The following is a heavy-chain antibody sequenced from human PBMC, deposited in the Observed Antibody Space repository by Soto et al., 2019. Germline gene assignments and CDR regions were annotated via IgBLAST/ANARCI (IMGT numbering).Heavy chain of an antibody. J-gene: IGHJ6*03. D-gene: IGHD3-3*01. CDR1: GYTFTSYD. Sequence: ASVKVSCKASGYTFTSYDINWVRQATGQGLEWMGWMNPNSGNTGYAQKFQGRVTMTRNTSISTAYMELSSLRSEDTAVYYCARVYVFSVGVVIRKPYYYYYMDVWGKGTTVTVSS. CDR3: ARVYVFSVGVVIRKPYYYYYMDV. V-gene: IGHV1-8*01. CDR2: MNPNSGNT.